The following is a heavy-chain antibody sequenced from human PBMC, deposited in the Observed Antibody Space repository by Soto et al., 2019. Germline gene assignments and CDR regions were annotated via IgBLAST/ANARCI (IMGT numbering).Heavy chain of an antibody. V-gene: IGHV1-46*01. CDR3: ARWYDILTGPRDGMDV. D-gene: IGHD3-9*01. CDR1: GYTFTSYY. CDR2: INPSGGST. J-gene: IGHJ6*02. Sequence: ASVKVSCKASGYTFTSYYMHWLRQAPGQGLEWMGIINPSGGSTSYAQKFQGRVTMTRDTSTSTVYMELSSLRSEDTAVYYCARWYDILTGPRDGMDVWGQVTTVTVSS.